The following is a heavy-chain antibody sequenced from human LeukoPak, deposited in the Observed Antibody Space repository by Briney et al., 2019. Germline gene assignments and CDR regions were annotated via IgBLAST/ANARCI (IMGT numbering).Heavy chain of an antibody. CDR1: GYTFTGYY. V-gene: IGHV1-2*02. CDR2: INPNSGGT. D-gene: IGHD3-10*01. CDR3: ARGDGSGYLADY. J-gene: IGHJ4*02. Sequence: ASVKVSCKASGYTFTGYYMHWGRQAPGQGLEWMGWINPNSGGTNYAQKFQGRVTMTRDTSISTAYMELSRLRSDDTAVYYCARGDGSGYLADYWGQGTLVTVSS.